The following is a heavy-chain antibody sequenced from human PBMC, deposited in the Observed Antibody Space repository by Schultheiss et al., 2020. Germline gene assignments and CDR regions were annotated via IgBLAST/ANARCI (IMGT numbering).Heavy chain of an antibody. CDR3: ARARSGLGLNWFDP. V-gene: IGHV4-61*02. CDR1: GGSISSGSYY. J-gene: IGHJ5*02. CDR2: IYTSGST. D-gene: IGHD3-16*01. Sequence: SETLSLTCTVSGGSISSGSYYWSWIRQPAGKGLEWIGRIYTSGSTNYNPSLKSRVTISVDTSKNQFSLKLSSVTAADTAVYYCARARSGLGLNWFDPWGQGTLVTVSS.